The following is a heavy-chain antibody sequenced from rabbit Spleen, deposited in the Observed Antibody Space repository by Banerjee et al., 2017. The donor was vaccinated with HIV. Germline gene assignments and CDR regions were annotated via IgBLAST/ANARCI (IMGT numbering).Heavy chain of an antibody. D-gene: IGHD1-1*01. V-gene: IGHV1S40*01. CDR1: GFSFSISSY. CDR2: IDSDSSGFT. J-gene: IGHJ6*01. Sequence: QQLVESGGGLVKPGASLTLTCKASGFSFSISSYMCWVRQAPGKGLEWIACIDSDSSGFTYFATWAKGRFSISKTSSTTVTLQMTRLTAADTATYFCARDTSTSFSSYGMDLWGPGTLVTVS. CDR3: ARDTSTSFSSYGMDL.